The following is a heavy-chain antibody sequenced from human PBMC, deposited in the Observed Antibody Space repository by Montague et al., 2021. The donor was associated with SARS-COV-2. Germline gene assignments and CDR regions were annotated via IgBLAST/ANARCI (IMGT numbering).Heavy chain of an antibody. CDR3: AQRTGTLGYTYALFDS. V-gene: IGHV4-39*01. Sequence: SETLSLTCTVSDGSFTIDNFYWGWIRQPPGKGLEWIGSIYYSGSTYFNPSLKSRAFISADTSKKQFSLDLSSVTAADTAVYYCAQRTGTLGYTYALFDSWGQGTLVTVSS. CDR2: IYYSGST. D-gene: IGHD5-18*01. CDR1: DGSFTIDNFY. J-gene: IGHJ4*02.